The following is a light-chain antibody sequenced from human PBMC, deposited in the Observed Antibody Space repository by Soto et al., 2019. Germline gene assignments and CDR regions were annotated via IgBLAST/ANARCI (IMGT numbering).Light chain of an antibody. CDR2: RNN. CDR1: SSNIGINY. V-gene: IGLV1-47*01. CDR3: AAWDDSLSGPV. J-gene: IGLJ2*01. Sequence: QSVLTQPPSASGTPGHRVTISCSGSSSNIGINYVYWYQQLPGTAPKLLIYRNNQRPSGVPDRFSGSKSGTSASLAISGLRSEDEADYYCAAWDDSLSGPVFGGGTQLTVL.